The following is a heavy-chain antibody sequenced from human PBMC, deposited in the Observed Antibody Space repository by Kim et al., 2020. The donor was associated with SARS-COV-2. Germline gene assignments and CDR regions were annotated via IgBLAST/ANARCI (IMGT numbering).Heavy chain of an antibody. V-gene: IGHV5-10-1*01. D-gene: IGHD1-26*01. CDR3: ARLGGATIYYYYGMDV. CDR2: IDPSDSYT. Sequence: GESLKISCKGSGYSFTSYWISWVRQMPGKGLEWMGRIDPSDSYTNYSPSFQGHVTISADKSISTAYLQWSSLKASDTAMYYCARLGGATIYYYYGMDVWGQGTTVTVSS. CDR1: GYSFTSYW. J-gene: IGHJ6*02.